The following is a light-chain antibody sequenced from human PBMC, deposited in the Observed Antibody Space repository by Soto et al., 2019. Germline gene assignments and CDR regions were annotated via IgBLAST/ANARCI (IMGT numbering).Light chain of an antibody. CDR3: TSYTSTSTYV. CDR1: SSDVGAYNY. V-gene: IGLV2-14*01. CDR2: DVT. Sequence: QSVLTQHASVSGPPGQSITISCTGTSSDVGAYNYVSWYQHHPGKAPRLVIYDVTNRPSGISDRFSGSKSGNTASLTISGLLAEDEAEYYGTSYTSTSTYVFGTGTKVTVL. J-gene: IGLJ1*01.